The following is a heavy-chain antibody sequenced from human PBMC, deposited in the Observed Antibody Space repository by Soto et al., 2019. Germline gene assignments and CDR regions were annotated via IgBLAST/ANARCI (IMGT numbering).Heavy chain of an antibody. Sequence: SETLSLTCAVYGGSFSGYYWSWIRQPPGKGLEWIGEINHSGSTNYNPSLKSRVTISVDTSKNQFSLKLSSVTAADTAVYYCARDRYDSSGYYCMDVWGQGTTVTVSS. CDR3: ARDRYDSSGYYCMDV. CDR2: INHSGST. J-gene: IGHJ6*03. D-gene: IGHD3-22*01. CDR1: GGSFSGYY. V-gene: IGHV4-34*01.